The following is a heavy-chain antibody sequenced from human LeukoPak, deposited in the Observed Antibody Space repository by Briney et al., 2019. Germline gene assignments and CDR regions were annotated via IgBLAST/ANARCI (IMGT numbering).Heavy chain of an antibody. CDR3: ARGPHGLYSSIDY. J-gene: IGHJ4*02. V-gene: IGHV4-34*01. CDR1: GGSFSGYY. CDR2: INHSGST. D-gene: IGHD4-11*01. Sequence: PSETLSLTCTVYGGSFSGYYWSWIRQPPGKGLEWNGEINHSGSTNYNPSLKSRVTISVDTSKNQFYLKLSSVTAADTAVYYCARGPHGLYSSIDYWGQGTLVTVSS.